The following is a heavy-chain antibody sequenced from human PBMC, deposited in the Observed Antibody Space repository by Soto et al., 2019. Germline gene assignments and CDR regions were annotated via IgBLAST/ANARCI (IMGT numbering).Heavy chain of an antibody. V-gene: IGHV5-51*01. CDR2: VYPGDSET. CDR1: GYYFTNYW. J-gene: IGHJ6*02. Sequence: PGESLKISCKGSGYYFTNYWIGWVRQRPGQGLEWMGIVYPGDSETSYSPSFQGQVTISADKPTSTAYLQWSSLKASDTAMYYCARHAYDFWSGHPNPRYYYGMDVWGQGTTVTVSS. D-gene: IGHD3-3*01. CDR3: ARHAYDFWSGHPNPRYYYGMDV.